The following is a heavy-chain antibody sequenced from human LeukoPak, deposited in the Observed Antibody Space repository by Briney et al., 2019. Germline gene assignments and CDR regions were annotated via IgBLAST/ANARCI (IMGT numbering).Heavy chain of an antibody. Sequence: ASVKVSCKASGYTFTSYGISWVRQAPGQGLEWMGWISAYNGNTNYAQKLQGRVTMTTDTSTSTAYMELRSLRSDDTAVYYCAREYDSSGSYPYYFDYWGQGTLVTVSS. CDR1: GYTFTSYG. CDR3: AREYDSSGSYPYYFDY. V-gene: IGHV1-18*01. CDR2: ISAYNGNT. D-gene: IGHD3-22*01. J-gene: IGHJ4*02.